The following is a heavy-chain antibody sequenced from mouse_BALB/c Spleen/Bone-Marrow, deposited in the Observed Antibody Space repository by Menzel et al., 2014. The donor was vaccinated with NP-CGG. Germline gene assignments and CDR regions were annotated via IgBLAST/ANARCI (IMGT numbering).Heavy chain of an antibody. CDR3: ARGYYDSSSWFAY. D-gene: IGHD1-1*01. CDR2: INPYNGDT. CDR1: GYSFTGYF. V-gene: IGHV1-20*02. J-gene: IGHJ3*01. Sequence: EVQLQQSGPELVKPGASVKISCKASGYSFTGYFMNWVMQSHGKSLEWIGRINPYNGDTFYNQKFKGKATLTVDKSSSTAHMELRSLASEDSAVYYYARGYYDSSSWFAYWGQGTLVTVSA.